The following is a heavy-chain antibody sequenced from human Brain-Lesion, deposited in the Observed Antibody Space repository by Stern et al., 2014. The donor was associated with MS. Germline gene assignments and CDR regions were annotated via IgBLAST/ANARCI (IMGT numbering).Heavy chain of an antibody. D-gene: IGHD3-10*01. CDR1: GFTFRNYW. Sequence: EVQLVESGGGLVQPGGSLRLSCAASGFTFRNYWMHWVRQAPGKGLVWVSRVNNDGRRTSYADSVKGRFTMSRDNAKNTLYLQMNSLRVEDTAIYYCARGERWFDSWGQGTLVTVSS. CDR2: VNNDGRRT. J-gene: IGHJ5*01. CDR3: ARGERWFDS. V-gene: IGHV3-74*02.